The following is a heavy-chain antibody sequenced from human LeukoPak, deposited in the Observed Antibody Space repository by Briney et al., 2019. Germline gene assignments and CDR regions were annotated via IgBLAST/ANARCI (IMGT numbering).Heavy chain of an antibody. Sequence: GGSLRLSCAASGFTVSSNYMSWVRQAPGKGLEWVSVIHSGGSTYHADSVKGRFIISRDNSKNTLCLQMNSLRAEDTAVYYCVRAGLDSSGQHPYDYWGQGTLVTVSS. CDR2: IHSGGST. CDR1: GFTVSSNY. J-gene: IGHJ4*02. CDR3: VRAGLDSSGQHPYDY. D-gene: IGHD3-22*01. V-gene: IGHV3-66*02.